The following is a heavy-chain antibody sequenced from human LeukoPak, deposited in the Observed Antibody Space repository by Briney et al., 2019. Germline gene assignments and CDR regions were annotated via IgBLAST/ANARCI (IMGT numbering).Heavy chain of an antibody. CDR3: ATYTHWVAGDV. CDR1: GFTFSDSW. Sequence: GGSLRLSCAASGFTFSDSWMSWVRQAPGKGLEWVANMNQDRSAKGYVDSVKGRFTISRDNARNSLYLQMSSLRPEDTAVYYCATYTHWVAGDVWGQGTTVTVSS. V-gene: IGHV3-7*01. CDR2: MNQDRSAK. D-gene: IGHD3-16*01. J-gene: IGHJ6*02.